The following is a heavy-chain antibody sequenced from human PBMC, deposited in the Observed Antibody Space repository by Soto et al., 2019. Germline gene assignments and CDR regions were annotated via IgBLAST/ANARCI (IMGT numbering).Heavy chain of an antibody. V-gene: IGHV5-10-1*03. CDR2: TDLRDSYI. CDR1: GYNFTTSW. CDR3: GSPLGLGELWGP. J-gene: IGHJ5*02. Sequence: EVQLVQSGAEVKKPGESLRISCRASGYNFTTSWITWVRQLPGKGLEWMGRTDLRDSYINYSPSFQGHVTMSVDRSISTASLQWNGVKAPDTAMFYCGSPLGLGELWGPWGQGTLVTFSS. D-gene: IGHD3-16*01.